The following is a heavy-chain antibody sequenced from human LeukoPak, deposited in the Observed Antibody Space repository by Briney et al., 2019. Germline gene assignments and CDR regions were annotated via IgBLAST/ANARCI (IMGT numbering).Heavy chain of an antibody. CDR1: GGSISSYY. J-gene: IGHJ5*02. D-gene: IGHD3-10*01. V-gene: IGHV4-59*01. CDR2: IYYSGST. CDR3: ARVALLWFGELNLGNWFDP. Sequence: SKTLSLTCTVSGGSISSYYWSWIRQPPGKGLEWIGYIYYSGSTNYNPSLKSRVTISVDTSKNQFSLKLSSVTAADTAVYYCARVALLWFGELNLGNWFDPWGQGTLVTVSS.